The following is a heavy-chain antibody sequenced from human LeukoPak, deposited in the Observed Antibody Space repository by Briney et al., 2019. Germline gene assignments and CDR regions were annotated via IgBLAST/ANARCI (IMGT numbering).Heavy chain of an antibody. CDR2: IYYSGST. D-gene: IGHD4-11*01. J-gene: IGHJ6*03. CDR3: AKYSNYYYYYYMDV. Sequence: SETLSLACTVSGGSISSGDYYWSWIRQPPGKGLEWIGYIYYSGSTYYNPSLKSRVTISVDTSKNQISLKLSSVTAADTAVYYCAKYSNYYYYYYMDVWGKGTTVTVSS. V-gene: IGHV4-30-4*08. CDR1: GGSISSGDYY.